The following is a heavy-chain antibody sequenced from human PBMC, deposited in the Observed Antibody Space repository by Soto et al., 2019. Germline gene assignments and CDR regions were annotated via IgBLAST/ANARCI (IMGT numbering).Heavy chain of an antibody. J-gene: IGHJ4*02. D-gene: IGHD3-3*01. V-gene: IGHV2-5*02. CDR3: AHRVLRTVFGLVTTTAIYFDF. Sequence: QITLKESGPTVVNPTETLTLTCTFSGFSLTTSGVGVGWVRQSPGKAPEWLALIYWDDDKRYSTSLKSRLTITKATSKNQEVLTMANVDPADTATYYCAHRVLRTVFGLVTTTAIYFDFWGQGTPVVVSS. CDR2: IYWDDDK. CDR1: GFSLTTSGVG.